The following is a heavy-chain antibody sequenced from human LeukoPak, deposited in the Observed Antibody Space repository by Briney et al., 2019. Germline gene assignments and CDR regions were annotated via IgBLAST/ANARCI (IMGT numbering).Heavy chain of an antibody. D-gene: IGHD3-22*01. CDR2: ISSSSSYI. CDR1: GFTFSSYS. V-gene: IGHV3-21*01. CDR3: ARDLYYDSSGYYFDY. J-gene: IGHJ4*02. Sequence: GGSLRLSCAASGFTFSSYSMNWVRQAPGKGLEWVSSISSSSSYIYYADSVKGRFTISRDNAKNSLYQQMNSLRAEDTAVYYCARDLYYDSSGYYFDYWGQGTLVAVSS.